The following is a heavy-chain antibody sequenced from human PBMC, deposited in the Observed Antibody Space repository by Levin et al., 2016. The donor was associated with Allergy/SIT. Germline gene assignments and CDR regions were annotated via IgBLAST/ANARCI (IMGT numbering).Heavy chain of an antibody. CDR2: ISGSGGST. CDR1: GFTFSSYA. Sequence: GESLKISCAASGFTFSSYAMSWVRQAPGKGLEWVSAISGSGGSTYYADSVKGRFTISRDNSKNTLYLQMNSLRAEDTAVYYCAKATRKGWELLYYGMDVWGQGTTVTVSS. J-gene: IGHJ6*02. V-gene: IGHV3-23*01. D-gene: IGHD1-26*01. CDR3: AKATRKGWELLYYGMDV.